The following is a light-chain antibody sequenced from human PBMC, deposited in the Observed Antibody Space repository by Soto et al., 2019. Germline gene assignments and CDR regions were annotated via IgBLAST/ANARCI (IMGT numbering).Light chain of an antibody. V-gene: IGKV3-15*01. CDR3: QQYNNWPQLT. CDR2: GAS. CDR1: QSISNF. Sequence: EIVLTQSPATLSFSPGERATLSCRASQSISNFLAWYQQKPGQAPRLLIYGASTRATGIPARFSGSGSGTEFTLTISSLQSEDFAVYYCQQYNNWPQLTFGGGTKVDIK. J-gene: IGKJ4*01.